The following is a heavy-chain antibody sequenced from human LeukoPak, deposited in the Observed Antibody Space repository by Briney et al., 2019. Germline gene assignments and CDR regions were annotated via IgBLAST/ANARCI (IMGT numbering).Heavy chain of an antibody. J-gene: IGHJ3*02. V-gene: IGHV3-53*01. CDR1: GFTVSSNY. CDR2: IYSGGST. D-gene: IGHD3-9*01. CDR3: ARVGPVLRYFDWPGAFDI. Sequence: PGGSLRLSCAASGFTVSSNYMSWVRQAPGKGLEWVSVIYSGGSTYYADSVKGRFTISRDNSKNTLYLQMNSLRAEDTAVYYCARVGPVLRYFDWPGAFDIWGQGTMVTVSS.